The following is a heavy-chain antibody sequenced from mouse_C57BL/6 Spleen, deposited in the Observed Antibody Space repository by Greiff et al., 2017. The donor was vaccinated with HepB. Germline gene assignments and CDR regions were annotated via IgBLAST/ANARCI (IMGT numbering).Heavy chain of an antibody. CDR3: ARDHDLYAMDY. CDR1: GYSITSGYY. Sequence: VQLQQSGPGLVKPSQSLSLTCSVTGYSITSGYYWNWIRQFPGNKLEWMGYISYDGSNNYNPSLKNRISITRDTSKNQFFLKLNSVTTEDTATYYCARDHDLYAMDYWGQGTSVTVSS. J-gene: IGHJ4*01. CDR2: ISYDGSN. V-gene: IGHV3-6*01. D-gene: IGHD2-3*01.